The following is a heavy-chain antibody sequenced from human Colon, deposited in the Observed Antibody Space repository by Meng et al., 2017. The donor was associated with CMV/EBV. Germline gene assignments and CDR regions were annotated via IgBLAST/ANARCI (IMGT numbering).Heavy chain of an antibody. CDR1: GHSVSSAY. D-gene: IGHD1-26*01. J-gene: IGHJ6*02. CDR2: IYSGGSA. Sequence: GGSLRLSCEAYGHSVSSAYMAWVRQAPGKGLEWVSIIYSGGSASYAGSVKGRFTVSRDIPKNIVYLQMISLRVEDTAVYYCARDTVGAGMDVWGQGTTVTVSS. V-gene: IGHV3-53*01. CDR3: ARDTVGAGMDV.